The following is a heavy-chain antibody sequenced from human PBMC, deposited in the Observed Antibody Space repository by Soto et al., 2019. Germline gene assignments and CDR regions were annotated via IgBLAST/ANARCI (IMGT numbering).Heavy chain of an antibody. CDR3: AREVQLWFDYYYYGMDV. CDR2: IWYDGSNK. Sequence: PGGSLRLSCAASGFTFSSYGMHWVRQAPGKGLEWVAVIWYDGSNKYYVDSVKGRFTISRDNSKNTLYLQMNSLRAEDTAVYYCAREVQLWFDYYYYGMDVWGQGTTVTVSS. J-gene: IGHJ6*02. D-gene: IGHD5-18*01. V-gene: IGHV3-33*08. CDR1: GFTFSSYG.